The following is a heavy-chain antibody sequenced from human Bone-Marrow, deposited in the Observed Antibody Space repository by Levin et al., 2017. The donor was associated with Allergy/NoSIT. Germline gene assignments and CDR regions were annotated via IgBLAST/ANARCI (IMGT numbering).Heavy chain of an antibody. J-gene: IGHJ4*02. Sequence: GGSLRLSCVGSEFTFDSHGIHWVRQAPGKGLEWVSLVGYEGDNEHYADSVKGRFTVSRDNSKNMVYLQMSSLRAEDTALYYCARWAGRDRHDFGAWGRGVVVTVSS. CDR2: VGYEGDNE. V-gene: IGHV3-30*03. CDR3: ARWAGRDRHDFGA. CDR1: EFTFDSHG.